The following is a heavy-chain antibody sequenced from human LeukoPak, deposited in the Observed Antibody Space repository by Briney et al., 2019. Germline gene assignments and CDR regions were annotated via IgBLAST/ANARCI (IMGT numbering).Heavy chain of an antibody. Sequence: GGSLRLSCAASGFTFSSYAMSWVRQAPGKGVEWVSGISGSDGSTNYADSVKGRFTISRDNAKNSLYLQMNSLRAEDTAVYYCARGATVTPFRYWGQGTLVTVSS. CDR2: ISGSDGST. D-gene: IGHD4-17*01. J-gene: IGHJ4*02. CDR3: ARGATVTPFRY. CDR1: GFTFSSYA. V-gene: IGHV3-23*01.